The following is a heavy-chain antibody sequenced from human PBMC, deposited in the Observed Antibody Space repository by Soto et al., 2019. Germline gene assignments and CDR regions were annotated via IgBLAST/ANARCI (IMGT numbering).Heavy chain of an antibody. CDR2: INPNSGAT. Sequence: SSVKVSCKASGYTFIGYYMHWVRQAPGQGLEWMGWINPNSGATNYAQKFQGRVTMSGDTSSSTVYMELSRLRSDDTAVYYCARDFDLEYTTSSFWFGPWGQGTLVTSPQ. D-gene: IGHD6-6*01. V-gene: IGHV1-2*02. CDR1: GYTFIGYY. J-gene: IGHJ5*02. CDR3: ARDFDLEYTTSSFWFGP.